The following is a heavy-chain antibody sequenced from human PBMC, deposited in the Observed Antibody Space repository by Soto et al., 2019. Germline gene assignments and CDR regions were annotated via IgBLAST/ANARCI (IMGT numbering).Heavy chain of an antibody. CDR1: GFTFSSYS. CDR3: ADLSRYCTSSNCD. CDR2: IGTSAST. D-gene: IGHD2-2*01. Sequence: DVRLLGSGGGLVQPGGSLRLSCAASGFTFSSYSMSWVRQAPGKGLEWVSTIGTSASTYYGDSVRGRFTISRDNSRNTLYLQMNSLRAEDTAVYYCADLSRYCTSSNCDWGQGTLVTVSS. J-gene: IGHJ4*02. V-gene: IGHV3-23*01.